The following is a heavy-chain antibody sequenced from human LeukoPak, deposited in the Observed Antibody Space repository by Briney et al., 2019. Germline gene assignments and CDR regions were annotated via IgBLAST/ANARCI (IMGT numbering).Heavy chain of an antibody. CDR2: ISAYTGNT. Sequence: ASVKVSCKASGYTFTSYDINWVRQAPGQGLEWMGWISAYTGNTNYAQEFQGRVTVTTDTSTSTAYMELRSLRSDDTAVYYCARDRNPYYYDSSGCFYWGQGTLVTVSS. D-gene: IGHD3-22*01. CDR3: ARDRNPYYYDSSGCFY. J-gene: IGHJ4*02. V-gene: IGHV1-18*01. CDR1: GYTFTSYD.